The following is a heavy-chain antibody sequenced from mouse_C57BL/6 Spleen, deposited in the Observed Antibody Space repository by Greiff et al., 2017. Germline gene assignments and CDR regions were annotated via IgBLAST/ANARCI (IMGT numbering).Heavy chain of an antibody. CDR2: FHPYNDDT. CDR3: ARGGYYGYAMDY. V-gene: IGHV1-47*01. Sequence: VQRVESGAELVKPGASVKMSCKASGYTFTTYPIEWMKQNHGKSLEWIGNFHPYNDDTKYNEKFKGKATLTVEKSSSTVYLELSRLTSDDSAVYYCARGGYYGYAMDYWGQGTSVTVSS. D-gene: IGHD1-1*01. CDR1: GYTFTTYP. J-gene: IGHJ4*01.